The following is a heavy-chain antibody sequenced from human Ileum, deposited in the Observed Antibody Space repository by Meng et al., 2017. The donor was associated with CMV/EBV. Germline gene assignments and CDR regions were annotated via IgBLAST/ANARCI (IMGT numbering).Heavy chain of an antibody. CDR1: GGSMSSYY. D-gene: IGHD7-27*01. Sequence: HVELEASGPGLGKPSETLSLTCTVSGGSMSSYYWSWIRQPAGKGLEWIGRIYTSGSSNYNSSLKSRVTMSVDTSKNQFSMKLNSVTAADTAVYYCAREGPTDWGRALDYWGQGTLVTVSS. CDR3: AREGPTDWGRALDY. CDR2: IYTSGSS. V-gene: IGHV4-4*07. J-gene: IGHJ4*02.